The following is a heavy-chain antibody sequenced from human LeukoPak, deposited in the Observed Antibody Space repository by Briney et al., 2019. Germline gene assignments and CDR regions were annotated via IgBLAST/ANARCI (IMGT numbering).Heavy chain of an antibody. V-gene: IGHV1-69*04. CDR1: GGTFSSYA. J-gene: IGHJ4*02. CDR2: IIPILGIA. D-gene: IGHD4-23*01. CDR3: ARDDGGKNFDY. Sequence: ASVKVSCKASGGTFSSYAISWVRQAPGQGLEWMGRIIPILGIANYAQKFQGRVTITADKSTSTAYMELSSLRSEDTAVYYCARDDGGKNFDYWGQGTLVTVSS.